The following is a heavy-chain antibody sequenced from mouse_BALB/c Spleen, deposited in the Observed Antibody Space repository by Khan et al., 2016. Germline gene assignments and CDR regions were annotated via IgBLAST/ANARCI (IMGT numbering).Heavy chain of an antibody. CDR2: ISYDGSN. J-gene: IGHJ1*01. CDR1: GYSITSGYY. D-gene: IGHD1-1*01. Sequence: EVQLQESGPGLVKPSQSLSLTCSVTGYSITSGYYWNWIRQFPGNKLEWMGYISYDGSNNYNPSLKNRISITRDTSKHQFFLKLNSVTTEDTATDYCARDPVYYYGSSYWYCDVWGAGTTVTVSS. CDR3: ARDPVYYYGSSYWYCDV. V-gene: IGHV3-6*02.